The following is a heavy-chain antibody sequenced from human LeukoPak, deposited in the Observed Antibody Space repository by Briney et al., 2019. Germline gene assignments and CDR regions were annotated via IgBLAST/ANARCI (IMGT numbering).Heavy chain of an antibody. CDR2: IYYSGST. Sequence: SETLSLTCTVSGGSISSYYWSWIRQPPGKGLEWIGYIYYSGSTNYNPSLKSRVTISVDTSKNQFSLKLSSVTAADTAVYYCASALEGPTGNWFDPWGQGTLVTV. D-gene: IGHD3-9*01. CDR3: ASALEGPTGNWFDP. CDR1: GGSISSYY. V-gene: IGHV4-59*01. J-gene: IGHJ5*02.